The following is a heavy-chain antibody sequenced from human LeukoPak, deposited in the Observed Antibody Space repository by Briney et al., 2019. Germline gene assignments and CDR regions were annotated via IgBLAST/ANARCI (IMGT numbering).Heavy chain of an antibody. V-gene: IGHV3-23*01. CDR2: ISGSGDST. CDR3: AKGRVRQLDPFDY. J-gene: IGHJ4*02. D-gene: IGHD1-1*01. Sequence: GGSLRLSCAASGFTFSNYWMTWVRQAPGKGLEWVSLISGSGDSTYYADSVKGRSTVSRDNSKNTLYLQVNSLRAEDTAVYYCAKGRVRQLDPFDYWGQGTLVTVSS. CDR1: GFTFSNYW.